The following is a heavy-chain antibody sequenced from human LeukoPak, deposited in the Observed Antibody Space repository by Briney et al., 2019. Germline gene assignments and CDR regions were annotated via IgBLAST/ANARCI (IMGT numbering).Heavy chain of an antibody. V-gene: IGHV3-7*02. Sequence: GGSLRLSCAVSGFTLSNYWMNWVRQAPGKGLEWVANINPDGGEERYVDSVKGRFVISRDNAKSSVYLQVNSLRAEDTAVYYCARALASGSSAFDYWGQGTLVTVSS. CDR2: INPDGGEE. J-gene: IGHJ4*02. CDR1: GFTLSNYW. D-gene: IGHD1-26*01. CDR3: ARALASGSSAFDY.